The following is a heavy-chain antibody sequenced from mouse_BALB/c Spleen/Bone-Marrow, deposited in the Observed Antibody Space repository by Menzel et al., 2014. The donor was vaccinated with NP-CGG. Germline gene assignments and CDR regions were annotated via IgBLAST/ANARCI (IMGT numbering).Heavy chain of an antibody. CDR2: ISYSGST. V-gene: IGHV3-8*02. CDR3: ATYDGYYFDY. D-gene: IGHD2-3*01. Sequence: EAQVVESGPSLVKPSQTLSLTCSVTGDFITSGYWNWIRKFSGNKLEYMGYISYSGSTYYSPSLKSRISITRDTSKNQYYLQLNSVTTEDTATYYCATYDGYYFDYWGQGTTLTGAS. J-gene: IGHJ2*01. CDR1: GDFITSGY.